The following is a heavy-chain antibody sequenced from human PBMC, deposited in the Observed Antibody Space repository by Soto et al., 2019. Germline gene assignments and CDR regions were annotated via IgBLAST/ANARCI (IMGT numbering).Heavy chain of an antibody. Sequence: QVQLVQSGAEVKKPGSSVKVSCKASGGTFSSYAISWVRQAPGQGLEWMGGIIPIFGTANYAQKFQGRVTITADESTSTAYMELSSLRSEDTAVYYCARDSPFSGTTFRLYYYGMDVWGQGTTVTVSS. D-gene: IGHD1-7*01. CDR3: ARDSPFSGTTFRLYYYGMDV. J-gene: IGHJ6*02. CDR2: IIPIFGTA. V-gene: IGHV1-69*01. CDR1: GGTFSSYA.